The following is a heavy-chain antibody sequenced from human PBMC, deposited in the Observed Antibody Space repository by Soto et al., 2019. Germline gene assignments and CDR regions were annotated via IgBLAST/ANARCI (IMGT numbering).Heavy chain of an antibody. Sequence: GSVEVSRKASGYTFTTYDISWVRQAPGQGLEWMGRISTYNGNTNYPQSLQGRLTMTTDTSTSTAYMELRSLKSDDTAVYYCARDPYHVLMVNAPNLYGMDVWGQGTTVTVS. J-gene: IGHJ6*02. CDR2: ISTYNGNT. D-gene: IGHD2-8*01. CDR1: GYTFTTYD. V-gene: IGHV1-18*01. CDR3: ARDPYHVLMVNAPNLYGMDV.